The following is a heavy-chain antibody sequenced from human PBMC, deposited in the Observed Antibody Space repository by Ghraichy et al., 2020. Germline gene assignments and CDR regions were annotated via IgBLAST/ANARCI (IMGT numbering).Heavy chain of an antibody. CDR3: ASSYDFWCCYDY. J-gene: IGHJ4*02. CDR1: GGSISSYY. D-gene: IGHD3-3*01. Sequence: SETLSLTCTVSGGSISSYYWSWTRQPPGKGLEWIGYIYYSGSTNYNPSLKSRVTKSVDTSKTQFSLKLSSVTAADTAVYYCASSYDFWCCYDYWGQGTLVTVSS. CDR2: IYYSGST. V-gene: IGHV4-59*01.